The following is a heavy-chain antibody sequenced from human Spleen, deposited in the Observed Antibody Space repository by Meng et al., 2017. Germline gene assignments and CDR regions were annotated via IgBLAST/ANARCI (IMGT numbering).Heavy chain of an antibody. D-gene: IGHD1-7*01. CDR1: GFTFSSSW. Sequence: GGSLRLSCAASGFTFSSSWMSWVRQAPGKGLEWVATIKQDGSEKFYVDSVKGPFTISRDNAKNSLYLQMNSLRAEDTAVYYCARAPELLVGFDFDYWGQGSLVTVSS. CDR3: ARAPELLVGFDFDY. CDR2: IKQDGSEK. J-gene: IGHJ4*02. V-gene: IGHV3-7*03.